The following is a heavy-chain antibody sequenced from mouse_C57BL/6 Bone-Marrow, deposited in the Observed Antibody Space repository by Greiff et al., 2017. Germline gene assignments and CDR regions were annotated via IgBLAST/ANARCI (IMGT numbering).Heavy chain of an antibody. CDR2: IYPGSGST. CDR1: GYTFTSYW. CDR3: VREGYYYGSRNAMDY. V-gene: IGHV1-55*01. D-gene: IGHD1-1*01. J-gene: IGHJ4*01. Sequence: QVHVKQPGAELVKPGASVKMSCKASGYTFTSYWITWVKQRPGQGLEWIGDIYPGSGSTNYNEKFKSKATLTVDTSSSTAYMQLSSLTSEDSAVYYCVREGYYYGSRNAMDYWGQGTSVTVSS.